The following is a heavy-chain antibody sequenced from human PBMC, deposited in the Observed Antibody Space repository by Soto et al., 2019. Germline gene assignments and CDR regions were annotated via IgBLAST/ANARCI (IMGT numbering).Heavy chain of an antibody. CDR2: IYYSGST. D-gene: IGHD3-22*01. CDR3: ARGTYYYDSSGYYWSFDY. CDR1: GGSISSGGYY. Sequence: SETLSLTCTVSGGSISSGGYYWSWIRQHPGKGLEWIGYIYYSGSTYYNPSLKSRVTISVDTSKNQFSLKLSSVTAADTAVYYCARGTYYYDSSGYYWSFDYWAQGTLVTVSS. J-gene: IGHJ4*02. V-gene: IGHV4-31*03.